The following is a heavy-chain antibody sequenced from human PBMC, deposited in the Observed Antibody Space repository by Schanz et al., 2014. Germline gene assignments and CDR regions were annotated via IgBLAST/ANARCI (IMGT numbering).Heavy chain of an antibody. Sequence: QVQLVQSGAEVKKPGSSVKVSCKASGGTFDRDAFNWVRQAPGQGFEWVGSIIPPLRQTRYAQKFEERVIITAETSTTTVYMDLASLTSDDTAVYFCARIIDGDYLYWGQGTLVTVSS. CDR1: GGTFDRDA. CDR3: ARIIDGDYLY. J-gene: IGHJ4*02. V-gene: IGHV1-69*02. CDR2: IIPPLRQT. D-gene: IGHD4-17*01.